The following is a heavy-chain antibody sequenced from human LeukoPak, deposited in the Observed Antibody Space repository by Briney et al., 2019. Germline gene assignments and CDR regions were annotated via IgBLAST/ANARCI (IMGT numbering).Heavy chain of an antibody. Sequence: GGSLRLSCAASGFTFGSYAIYWVRQAPGKGLEWVSGISGSGGITYFADSVKGRFTISRDNSKNTVYLQINSLRAEDTALYYCAKTTAGYSSGRYPGWPIDYWGQGTLVTVSS. J-gene: IGHJ4*02. CDR3: AKTTAGYSSGRYPGWPIDY. CDR2: ISGSGGIT. D-gene: IGHD6-19*01. CDR1: GFTFGSYA. V-gene: IGHV3-23*01.